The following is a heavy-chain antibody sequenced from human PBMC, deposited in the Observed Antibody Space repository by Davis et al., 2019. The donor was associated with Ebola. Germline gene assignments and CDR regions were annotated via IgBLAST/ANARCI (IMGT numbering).Heavy chain of an antibody. CDR3: AKDTSNVWFDV. Sequence: GESLKISCAASGFTFSGYAMSWVRRAPGKGLEWVSTLGLSADTYYADSVKGRFTISRDNSKNTLHLQMNSLRVEDTAIYYCAKDTSNVWFDVWGQGTMVTVSS. V-gene: IGHV3-23*01. CDR2: LGLSADT. J-gene: IGHJ3*01. D-gene: IGHD6-19*01. CDR1: GFTFSGYA.